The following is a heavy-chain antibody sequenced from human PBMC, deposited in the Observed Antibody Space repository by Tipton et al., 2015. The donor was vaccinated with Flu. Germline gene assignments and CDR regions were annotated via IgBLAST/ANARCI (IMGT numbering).Heavy chain of an antibody. J-gene: IGHJ5*02. D-gene: IGHD3-16*01. CDR3: ARFAGGP. CDR2: INQDGSEE. Sequence: SLRLSCAASGFTFSDYYMSWVRQAPGKGLEWVAHINQDGSEESYVESVKGRFTISRDNARNSLYLQMNSLRAEDTAVYHCARFAGGPWGQGTLVTVSS. CDR1: GFTFSDYY. V-gene: IGHV3-7*01.